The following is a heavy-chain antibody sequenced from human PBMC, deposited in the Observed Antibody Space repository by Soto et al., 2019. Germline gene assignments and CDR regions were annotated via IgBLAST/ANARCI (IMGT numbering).Heavy chain of an antibody. CDR1: GGTFSSYT. V-gene: IGHV1-69*08. CDR2: IIPILGIA. D-gene: IGHD2-15*01. CDR3: ARDGEVVAATLNY. J-gene: IGHJ4*02. Sequence: QVQLVQSGAEVKKPGSSVKVSCKASGGTFSSYTISWMRQAPGQGLEWMGRIIPILGIANYAQKFQGRVTITADKSTSTAYMELSSLRSEDTAVYYCARDGEVVAATLNYRGQGTLVTVSS.